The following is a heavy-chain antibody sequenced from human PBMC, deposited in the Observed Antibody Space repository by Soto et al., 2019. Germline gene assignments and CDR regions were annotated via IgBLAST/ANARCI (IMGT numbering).Heavy chain of an antibody. CDR3: ATGRRTLAPAEYFQY. CDR2: VSFDGGKT. V-gene: IGHV3-30*03. J-gene: IGHJ1*01. Sequence: QVQLVESGGGVVQPGRSLRLSCAASGFSFSTYAMHWVRQAPGKGLEWVALVSFDGGKTKYVESVKGRFTISRDNSRNTLDLQMTSLRIDDTAVYYCATGRRTLAPAEYFQYWGQGTLVTVSS. CDR1: GFSFSTYA. D-gene: IGHD3-3*02.